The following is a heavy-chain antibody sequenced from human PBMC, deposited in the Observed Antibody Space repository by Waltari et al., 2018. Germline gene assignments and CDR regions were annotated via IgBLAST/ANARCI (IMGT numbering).Heavy chain of an antibody. CDR1: GGSIRSSGYY. V-gene: IGHV4-39*01. Sequence: QLQLQESGPGLAKPSETLSLTCTVSGGSIRSSGYYWAWIRQPPGKGLEWIGSIFYTGRGYYNPSLKSRLTMSVDTSKNQLSLRLSSVTAADTAVYHCARLRDSVDYWGQGTLVTVSS. J-gene: IGHJ4*02. CDR2: IFYTGRG. CDR3: ARLRDSVDY.